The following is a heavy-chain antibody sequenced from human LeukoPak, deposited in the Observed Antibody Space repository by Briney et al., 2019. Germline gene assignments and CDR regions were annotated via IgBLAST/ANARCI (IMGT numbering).Heavy chain of an antibody. CDR1: GGSISSSSYY. CDR2: IYYSGST. D-gene: IGHD3-22*01. CDR3: ARPPYYYNSRVYYYYFDS. Sequence: SETLSLTCTVSGGSISSSSYYWGWIRQPPGKGLEWIGSIYYSGSTYYNPSLKSRVTISVDTSKNQFSLKLSSVTAADTAVYYGARPPYYYNSRVYYYYFDSGGQGTLVTVSS. J-gene: IGHJ4*02. V-gene: IGHV4-39*07.